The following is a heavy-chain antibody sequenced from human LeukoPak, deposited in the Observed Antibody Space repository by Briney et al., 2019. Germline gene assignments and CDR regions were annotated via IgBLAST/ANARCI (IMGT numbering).Heavy chain of an antibody. CDR2: MNPNSGNT. CDR3: ARGRLIAAAGYNWFDP. J-gene: IGHJ5*02. Sequence: ASVKVSCKASGYTFTSYDINWVRQATGQGLEWMGWMNPNSGNTGYAQKFQGRVTMTRNTSISTAYMELSSLRSEDTAVYYCARGRLIAAAGYNWFDPWGQGTLVTVSS. V-gene: IGHV1-8*01. D-gene: IGHD6-13*01. CDR1: GYTFTSYD.